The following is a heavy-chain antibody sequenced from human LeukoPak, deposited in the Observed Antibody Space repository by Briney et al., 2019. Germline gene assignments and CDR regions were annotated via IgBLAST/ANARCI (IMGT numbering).Heavy chain of an antibody. D-gene: IGHD3-22*01. J-gene: IGHJ5*02. CDR1: GYSISSGYF. CDR3: ALHVSYESSGSHWGGFDP. CDR2: LYQSGTT. V-gene: IGHV4-38-2*01. Sequence: SETLSLTCAVSGYSISSGYFWGWIRQPPGKGLEWVGSLYQSGTTYYHPSLQSRVTISVDPSKNQFSLKLSSVTAAATARYYCALHVSYESSGSHWGGFDPWGQGTLVTVPA.